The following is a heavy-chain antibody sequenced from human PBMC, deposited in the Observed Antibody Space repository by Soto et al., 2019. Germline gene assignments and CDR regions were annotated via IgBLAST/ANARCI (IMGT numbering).Heavy chain of an antibody. J-gene: IGHJ6*02. V-gene: IGHV3-30*03. CDR3: VRSPPSHYYYGMDV. CDR1: GFTLCSYE. Sequence: GGPMGLACSTSGFTLCSYEIHWVRQDPGKGLEWVAVISYDGSNKYYADSVKGRFTISRDNSKNTLYLQMNSLRAEDTAVYYCVRSPPSHYYYGMDVWGQGTTVTV. CDR2: ISYDGSNK. D-gene: IGHD4-17*01.